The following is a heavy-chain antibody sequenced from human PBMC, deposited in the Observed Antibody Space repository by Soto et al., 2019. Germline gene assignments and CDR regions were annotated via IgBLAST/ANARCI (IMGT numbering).Heavy chain of an antibody. CDR1: GGTFSSYA. CDR2: IIPIFGTA. Sequence: GASVKVSCKASGGTFSSYAISWVRQAPGQGLEWMGGIIPIFGTANYAQKFQGRVTITADESTSTAYMELSSLRSEDTAVYYCARDDSSSSPYYGMDVWGQGTTVTVSS. D-gene: IGHD6-6*01. J-gene: IGHJ6*02. V-gene: IGHV1-69*13. CDR3: ARDDSSSSPYYGMDV.